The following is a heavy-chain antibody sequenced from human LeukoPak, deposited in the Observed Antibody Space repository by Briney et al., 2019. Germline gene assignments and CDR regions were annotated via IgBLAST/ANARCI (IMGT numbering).Heavy chain of an antibody. CDR1: GGSISSGGYS. CDR2: IYHSGST. V-gene: IGHV4-30-2*01. J-gene: IGHJ4*02. D-gene: IGHD3-3*01. CDR3: ARVNLEWLRAIDY. Sequence: PSETLSLTCAVSGGSISSGGYSWSWIRQPPGKGLEWIEYIYHSGSTYYNPSLKSRVTISIDRSKNQFSLKLSSVTAADTAVYYCARVNLEWLRAIDYWGQGTLVSVSS.